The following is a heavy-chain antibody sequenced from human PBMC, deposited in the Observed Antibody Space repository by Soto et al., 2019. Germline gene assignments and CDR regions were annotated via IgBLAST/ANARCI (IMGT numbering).Heavy chain of an antibody. CDR2: IYYSGST. V-gene: IGHV4-61*01. J-gene: IGHJ4*02. Sequence: QVQLQESGPGLVKPSETLYLTCTVSGGSVSSGSYYWSWIRQPPGKGLEWIGYIYYSGSTHYNPSLKSRVTISIDTPNNKFSLELSSVTAADTAVYFCARVQYSSSWDFDSWGQGTLVTVSS. CDR1: GGSVSSGSYY. CDR3: ARVQYSSSWDFDS. D-gene: IGHD6-13*01.